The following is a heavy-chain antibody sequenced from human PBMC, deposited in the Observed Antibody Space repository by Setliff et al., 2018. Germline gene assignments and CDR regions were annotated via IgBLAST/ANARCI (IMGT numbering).Heavy chain of an antibody. D-gene: IGHD6-19*01. CDR2: INWNGGST. Sequence: TGGSLRLSCAASGFIFSSYGMSWVRQAPGKGLEWVSTINWNGGSTSYADSVKGRFTISRDIAENSLYLRMNGLRAEDTAFYYCARDFGGWNLYYFDFRGQGTLVTVSS. CDR3: ARDFGGWNLYYFDF. J-gene: IGHJ4*02. V-gene: IGHV3-20*04. CDR1: GFIFSSYG.